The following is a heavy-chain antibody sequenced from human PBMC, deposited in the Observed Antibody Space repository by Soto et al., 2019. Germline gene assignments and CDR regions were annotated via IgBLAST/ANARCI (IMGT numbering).Heavy chain of an antibody. V-gene: IGHV5-51*01. D-gene: IGHD6-13*01. Sequence: SLKISCKGSGYSFTSYWLGWVRQIPGKGLEWMGIIYPGDSDTRYSPSFQGQVTISADKSISTAYLQCSSLKASDTAMYYCARHGSRLDSSSWYGSYYYYYMDVWGKGTTVTVSS. CDR3: ARHGSRLDSSSWYGSYYYYYMDV. CDR1: GYSFTSYW. J-gene: IGHJ6*03. CDR2: IYPGDSDT.